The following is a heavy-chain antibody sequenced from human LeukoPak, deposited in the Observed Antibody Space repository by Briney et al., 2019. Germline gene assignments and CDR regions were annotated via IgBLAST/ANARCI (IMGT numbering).Heavy chain of an antibody. Sequence: GGSLRLSCAASGFTFSDYYMSWIRQAPGKGLEWVSYISSSGSTIYYADSVKGRFTISRDNAKNSLYLQMNSLRAEDTAVFYCARDRGYSYGDAFDIWGQGTMVTVPS. V-gene: IGHV3-11*01. CDR3: ARDRGYSYGDAFDI. D-gene: IGHD5-18*01. CDR2: ISSSGSTI. J-gene: IGHJ3*02. CDR1: GFTFSDYY.